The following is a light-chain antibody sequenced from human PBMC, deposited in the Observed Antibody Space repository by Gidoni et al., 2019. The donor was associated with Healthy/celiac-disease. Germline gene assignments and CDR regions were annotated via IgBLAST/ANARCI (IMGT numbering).Light chain of an antibody. J-gene: IGKJ1*01. CDR2: KAS. CDR3: QQYNSYSWT. CDR1: QSISSC. Sequence: DLQIAQSPTTLSASVGDRVTITCRASQSISSCLAWYQQKPGKAPKLLIYKASSLESGVPSRFSGSGSGTEFTLTISSLQPDDFATYYCQQYNSYSWTFGQGTKVEIK. V-gene: IGKV1-5*03.